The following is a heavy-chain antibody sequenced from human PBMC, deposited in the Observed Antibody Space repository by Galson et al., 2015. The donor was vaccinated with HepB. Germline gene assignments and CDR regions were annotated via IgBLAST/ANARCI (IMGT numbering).Heavy chain of an antibody. Sequence: SVKVSCKASGSTFTSYAMHWVRQAPGQRLEWMGWINAGNGNTKYSQKFQGRVTITRDTSASTAYMELSSLRSEDTAVYYCARSPLYCSSTSCYSLDGYYGMDVWGQGTTVTVSS. J-gene: IGHJ6*02. CDR2: INAGNGNT. CDR1: GSTFTSYA. D-gene: IGHD2-2*01. V-gene: IGHV1-3*01. CDR3: ARSPLYCSSTSCYSLDGYYGMDV.